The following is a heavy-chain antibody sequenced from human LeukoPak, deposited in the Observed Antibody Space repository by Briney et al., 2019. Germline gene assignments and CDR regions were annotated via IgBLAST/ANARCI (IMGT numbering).Heavy chain of an antibody. CDR1: GGSLSYYY. D-gene: IGHD6-6*01. Sequence: SETLSLTCAVYGGSLSYYYWNWIRQPPGKGLEWIGEINHRGSTNFNPSLNSRLTISVDTSKNQFSLKLTSVTAADTAVYYCAKTRPYYYGMDVWGQGTTVTVSS. CDR3: AKTRPYYYGMDV. J-gene: IGHJ6*02. V-gene: IGHV4-34*01. CDR2: INHRGST.